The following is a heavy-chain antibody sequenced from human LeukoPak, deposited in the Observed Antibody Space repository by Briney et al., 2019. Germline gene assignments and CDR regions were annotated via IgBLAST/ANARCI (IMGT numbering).Heavy chain of an antibody. CDR2: IYHSGST. J-gene: IGHJ3*02. CDR1: GYSISSGYY. Sequence: PSETLSLTCTVSGYSISSGYYWGWIRQPPGKGLEWIGSIYHSGSTYYNPSLKSRVTISVDTSKNQFSLKLSSVTAADTAVYYRARDSRRGYYAFDIWGQGTMVTVSS. D-gene: IGHD3-22*01. V-gene: IGHV4-38-2*02. CDR3: ARDSRRGYYAFDI.